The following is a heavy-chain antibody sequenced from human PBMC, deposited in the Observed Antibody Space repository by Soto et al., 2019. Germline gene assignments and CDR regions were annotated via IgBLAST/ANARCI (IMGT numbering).Heavy chain of an antibody. V-gene: IGHV5-10-1*01. CDR1: GYTFTTFW. Sequence: GESLKISCTGFGYTFTTFWISWVGQMPGKGLEWMGRIDPRDSYVNYSPSFQGHVTISVDKSISTAYLQWGSLKASDTAMYYCARLYCTTSTCDSWFDPWGQGTLVTVSS. CDR3: ARLYCTTSTCDSWFDP. D-gene: IGHD2-2*01. CDR2: IDPRDSYV. J-gene: IGHJ5*02.